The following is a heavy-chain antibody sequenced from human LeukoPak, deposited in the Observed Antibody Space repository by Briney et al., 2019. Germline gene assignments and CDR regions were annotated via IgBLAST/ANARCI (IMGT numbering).Heavy chain of an antibody. Sequence: PGGSLRLSCAASGFTLSDYYMSWIRQAPGKGLEWVSYITSSGSTIYHADSVKGRFTISRDNAKNSLYLQMDSLRAEDTAVYYCARDVSSVGALDYWGQGTLVTASS. CDR3: ARDVSSVGALDY. V-gene: IGHV3-11*01. CDR2: ITSSGSTI. CDR1: GFTLSDYY. D-gene: IGHD1-26*01. J-gene: IGHJ4*02.